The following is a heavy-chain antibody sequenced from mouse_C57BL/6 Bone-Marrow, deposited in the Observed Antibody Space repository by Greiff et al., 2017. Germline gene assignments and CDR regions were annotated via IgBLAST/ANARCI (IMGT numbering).Heavy chain of an antibody. V-gene: IGHV5-16*01. D-gene: IGHD2-4*01. J-gene: IGHJ2*01. CDR1: GFTFSDYY. CDR2: INYDGSST. Sequence: DVKLVESEGGLVQPGSSMKLSCTASGFTFSDYYMAWVRQVPEKGLEWVANINYDGSSTYYLDSLKSRFIISRDNAKNILYLQMSSLKSEDTATYYCAREGIYYDYGGNYFDYWGQGTTLTVSS. CDR3: AREGIYYDYGGNYFDY.